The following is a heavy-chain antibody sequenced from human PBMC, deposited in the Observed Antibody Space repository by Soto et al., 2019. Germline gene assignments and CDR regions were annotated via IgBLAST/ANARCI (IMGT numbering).Heavy chain of an antibody. D-gene: IGHD2-21*01. V-gene: IGHV1-18*01. CDR2: ISAYNGNT. CDR3: ARDQGFRVVINSNWFDH. Sequence: ASVKVSCKASGYTFSRYGIMWVRQAPGQGLEWMGWISAYNGNTNSAEKLRGRLTMTTDASTTTAYMELRSLRSDDTAIYYCARDQGFRVVINSNWFDHWGQGTLVTVPS. J-gene: IGHJ5*02. CDR1: GYTFSRYG.